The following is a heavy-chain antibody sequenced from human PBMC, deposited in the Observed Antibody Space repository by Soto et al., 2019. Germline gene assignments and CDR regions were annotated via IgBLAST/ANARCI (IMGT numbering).Heavy chain of an antibody. CDR3: ARDLGGFGLLWFGEFPVSKHDGYYYDYGMDV. CDR2: INPSGGST. D-gene: IGHD3-10*01. J-gene: IGHJ6*02. Sequence: ASVKVSCKASGYTFTSYYMHWVRQAPGQGLEWMGIINPSGGSTSYAQKFQGRVTMTRDTSTSTVYMELSSLRSEDTAVYYCARDLGGFGLLWFGEFPVSKHDGYYYDYGMDVWG. CDR1: GYTFTSYY. V-gene: IGHV1-46*01.